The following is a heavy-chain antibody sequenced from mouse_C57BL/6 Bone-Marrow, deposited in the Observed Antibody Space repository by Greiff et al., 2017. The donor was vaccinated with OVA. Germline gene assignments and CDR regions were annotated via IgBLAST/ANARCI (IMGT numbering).Heavy chain of an antibody. V-gene: IGHV1-52*01. CDR3: ARQGLRGGYFDY. D-gene: IGHD2-4*01. CDR1: GYTFTSYW. CDR2: IDPSDSET. J-gene: IGHJ2*01. Sequence: QVQLQQPGAELVRPGSSVKLSCKASGYTFTSYWMHWVKQRPIQGLEWIGNIDPSDSETHYNQKFKDKATLTVDKSSSTAYMQLSSLTSEYSAVYYCARQGLRGGYFDYWGQGTTLTVSS.